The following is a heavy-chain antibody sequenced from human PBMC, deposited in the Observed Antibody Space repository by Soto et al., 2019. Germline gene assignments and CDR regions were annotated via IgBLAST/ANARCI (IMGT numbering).Heavy chain of an antibody. J-gene: IGHJ6*02. V-gene: IGHV1-8*01. Sequence: QVQLVQSGAEVKKPGASVKVSCKASGYTFTSYDINWVRQATGQGLEWMGWMNPNSGNTGYAQKFQGRVTMASNTSISTAYMALSSLRSEDTAFSYCARHVVATRVDVWGQGTTVTVSS. CDR1: GYTFTSYD. CDR2: MNPNSGNT. D-gene: IGHD2-15*01. CDR3: ARHVVATRVDV.